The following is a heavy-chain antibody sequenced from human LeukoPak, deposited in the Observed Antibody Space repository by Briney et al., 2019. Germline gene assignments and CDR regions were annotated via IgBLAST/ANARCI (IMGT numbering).Heavy chain of an antibody. J-gene: IGHJ5*02. V-gene: IGHV4-39*01. CDR3: ARQADFGGVIVSSWFDP. Sequence: SETLSLTCTVSGGSVSSRHYYWGWIRQPPGKGLEWIGSVYYSGTTYYNPSLKSRVTISVDTSKNEFSLKVNSVTAADTAVYFCARQADFGGVIVSSWFDPWGEGAQVTVSS. D-gene: IGHD3-16*02. CDR1: GGSVSSRHYY. CDR2: VYYSGTT.